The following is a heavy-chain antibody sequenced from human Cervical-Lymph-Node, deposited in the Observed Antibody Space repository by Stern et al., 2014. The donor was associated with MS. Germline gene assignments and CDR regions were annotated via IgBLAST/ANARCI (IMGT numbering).Heavy chain of an antibody. D-gene: IGHD4-17*01. V-gene: IGHV1-3*04. J-gene: IGHJ6*02. CDR3: ARDGDTSLSHSYSGMDV. CDR2: INTDNGRT. CDR1: GYTFSTYA. Sequence: QMPLVQSGTEVRKPGASVKVSCKASGYTFSTYAVHWVRQAPGQMLEWMGWINTDNGRTMYSHQFKGRCTITRQTSAKTVYLELTSLRSEDTAVYYCARDGDTSLSHSYSGMDVWGPGTTVTVAS.